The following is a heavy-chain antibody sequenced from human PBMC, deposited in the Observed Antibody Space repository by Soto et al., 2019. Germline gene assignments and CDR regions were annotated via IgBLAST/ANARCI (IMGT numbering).Heavy chain of an antibody. D-gene: IGHD3-3*01. V-gene: IGHV5-51*01. CDR2: IYPGDSDT. CDR3: ARHLRRFSYYYGMDV. Sequence: GESLKISCKGSGYSFTSYWIGWVRQMPGKGLEWMGIIYPGDSDTRYSPSFQGQVTISADKSISTAYLQWSSLKASDTAMYYCARHLRRFSYYYGMDVWGQGTTVTSP. CDR1: GYSFTSYW. J-gene: IGHJ6*02.